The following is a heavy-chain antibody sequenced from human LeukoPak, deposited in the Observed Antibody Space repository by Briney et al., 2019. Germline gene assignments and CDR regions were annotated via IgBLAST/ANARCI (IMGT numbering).Heavy chain of an antibody. J-gene: IGHJ4*02. V-gene: IGHV3-48*03. CDR1: GFTFSSYE. CDR3: ARGWRYFDC. D-gene: IGHD3-9*01. CDR2: ISSSDSTI. Sequence: GGSLRLSCAASGFTFSSYEMNWVRQAPGKGLEWVSYISSSDSTIYYADSVKGRFTISRDNAKNSLSLQMNSLRAEDTAVYYCARGWRYFDCWGQGTLVTVSS.